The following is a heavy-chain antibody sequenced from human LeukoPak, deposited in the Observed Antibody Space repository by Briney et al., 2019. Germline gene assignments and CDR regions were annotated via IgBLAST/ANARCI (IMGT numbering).Heavy chain of an antibody. Sequence: ASVKDSCKASGYTFTSYGISWVRQAPGQGLEWMGWISAYNGNTNYAQKLQGRVTMTTDTSTSTAYMELRSLRSDDTAVYYYARGHSNYPYFDYWGQGTLVTVSS. V-gene: IGHV1-18*01. J-gene: IGHJ4*02. D-gene: IGHD4-11*01. CDR1: GYTFTSYG. CDR3: ARGHSNYPYFDY. CDR2: ISAYNGNT.